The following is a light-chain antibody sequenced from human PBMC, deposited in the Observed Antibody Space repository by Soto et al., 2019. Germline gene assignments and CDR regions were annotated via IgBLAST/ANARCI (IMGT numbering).Light chain of an antibody. CDR3: QQYGSSPPYT. J-gene: IGKJ2*01. V-gene: IGKV3-20*01. CDR1: HSVSSSY. Sequence: EIVLTQSPGTLSLSPGERATLSCRASHSVSSSYLAWYQQKPGQAPRLLIYGASSRATGIPDRFSGSGSGPAFTLTISRLEPEDFAVYYCQQYGSSPPYTFGQGTKLEIK. CDR2: GAS.